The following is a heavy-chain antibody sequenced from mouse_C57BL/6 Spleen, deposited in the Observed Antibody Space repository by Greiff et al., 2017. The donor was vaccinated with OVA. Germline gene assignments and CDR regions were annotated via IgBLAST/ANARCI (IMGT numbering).Heavy chain of an antibody. CDR3: ARWGLYDGYLYFDV. CDR1: GYTFTSYW. J-gene: IGHJ1*03. CDR2: INPSNGGT. V-gene: IGHV1-53*01. Sequence: QVQLQQPGTELVKPGASVKLSCKASGYTFTSYWLHWVKQRPGHGLEWIGNINPSNGGTTYNEKFKSKATLTVDKSSSTAYMQLSSLTAEDSAVYYCARWGLYDGYLYFDVWGTGTTVTVSS. D-gene: IGHD2-3*01.